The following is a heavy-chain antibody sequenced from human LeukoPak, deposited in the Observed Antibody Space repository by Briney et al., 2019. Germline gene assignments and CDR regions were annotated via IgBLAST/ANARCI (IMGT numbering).Heavy chain of an antibody. Sequence: GGSLRLSCAASGFTSSDYYMSWIRQAPGKGLEWVSYISSSGSTIYYADSVKGRFTISRDNAKNSLYLQMNSLRAEDTAVYYCAADYDFWSGFDYWGQGTLVTVSS. CDR1: GFTSSDYY. CDR3: AADYDFWSGFDY. CDR2: ISSSGSTI. D-gene: IGHD3-3*01. J-gene: IGHJ4*02. V-gene: IGHV3-11*01.